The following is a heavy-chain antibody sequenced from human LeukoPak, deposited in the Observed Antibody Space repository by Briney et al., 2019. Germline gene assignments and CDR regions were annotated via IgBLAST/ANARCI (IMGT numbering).Heavy chain of an antibody. Sequence: GGSLRLSCAASGFTFSSYAMSWVRQAPGKGLEWVSSISGNGGSTYYAVSVQGRFTISRDNSKNTLYLQMNSLKVEDTAVYYYAKNRWAARIIIDAFDIWGQGTMVTVSS. CDR3: AKNRWAARIIIDAFDI. CDR1: GFTFSSYA. J-gene: IGHJ3*02. V-gene: IGHV3-23*01. CDR2: ISGNGGST. D-gene: IGHD6-6*01.